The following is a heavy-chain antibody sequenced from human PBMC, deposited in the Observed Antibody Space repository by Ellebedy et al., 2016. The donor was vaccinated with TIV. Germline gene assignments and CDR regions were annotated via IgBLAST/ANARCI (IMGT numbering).Heavy chain of an antibody. CDR2: ISYDGSNK. V-gene: IGHV3-30*04. Sequence: PGGSLRLSCAASGFTFSSYAMHWVRQAPGTGLEWVAVISYDGSNKYYADSVKGRFTISRDNSKSTLFLQMNSLRPEDTAVYYCARSKLGIDYWGQGTLVTVSS. CDR3: ARSKLGIDY. D-gene: IGHD7-27*01. J-gene: IGHJ4*02. CDR1: GFTFSSYA.